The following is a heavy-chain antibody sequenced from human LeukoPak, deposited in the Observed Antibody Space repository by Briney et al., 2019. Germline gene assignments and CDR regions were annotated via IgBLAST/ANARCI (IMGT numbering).Heavy chain of an antibody. J-gene: IGHJ4*02. Sequence: KPSETLSLTCTVSGGSISSYYWSWIRQPPGKGLEWIGYIYYSGSTNYNPSLKSRVTISVDTSKNQSSLKLSSVTAADTAVYYCARVGSGYYFDYWGQGTLVTVSS. CDR2: IYYSGST. CDR3: ARVGSGYYFDY. CDR1: GGSISSYY. D-gene: IGHD3-3*01. V-gene: IGHV4-59*01.